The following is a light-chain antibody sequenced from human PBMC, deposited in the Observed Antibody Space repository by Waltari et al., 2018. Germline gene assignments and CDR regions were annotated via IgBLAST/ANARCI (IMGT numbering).Light chain of an antibody. CDR2: EVS. CDR3: SSYTSSSTPYV. Sequence: QSALTQPASVSGSPGQSITISCTGTSSDVGGYNSVSWYQQHPGQAPKLMSYEVSNRPSGVSIRFSGSKSGNTASLTISGLQAEDEADYYCSSYTSSSTPYVFGTGTKVTVL. J-gene: IGLJ1*01. V-gene: IGLV2-14*01. CDR1: SSDVGGYNS.